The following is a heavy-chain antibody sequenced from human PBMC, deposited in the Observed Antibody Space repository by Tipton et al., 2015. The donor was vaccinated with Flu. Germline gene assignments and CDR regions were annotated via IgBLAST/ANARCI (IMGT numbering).Heavy chain of an antibody. V-gene: IGHV4-59*08. D-gene: IGHD6-13*01. J-gene: IGHJ4*02. CDR2: IYYSGST. CDR1: GGSISSYY. CDR3: ARRGSSWFFGY. Sequence: TLSLTCTVSGGSISSYYWSWIRQPPGKGLEWIGYIYYSGSTNYNPSLKSRVTISVDTSKNQFSLKLSSVTAADTAVYYCARRGSSWFFGYWGQGTLVTVSS.